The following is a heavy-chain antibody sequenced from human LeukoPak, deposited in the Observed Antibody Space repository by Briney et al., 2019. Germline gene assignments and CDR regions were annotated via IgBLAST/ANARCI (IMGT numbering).Heavy chain of an antibody. CDR3: ARAVAYGIDTGYFDY. Sequence: SETLPLTCTVSGGSISNYYWSWIRQPPGKGLEWIGYIHYSGSTNYNPSLKSRVTISVDTSKNQFSLNLNSVTAADTAVYYCARAVAYGIDTGYFDYWGQGTLVTVSS. CDR2: IHYSGST. D-gene: IGHD2-8*02. V-gene: IGHV4-59*01. CDR1: GGSISNYY. J-gene: IGHJ4*02.